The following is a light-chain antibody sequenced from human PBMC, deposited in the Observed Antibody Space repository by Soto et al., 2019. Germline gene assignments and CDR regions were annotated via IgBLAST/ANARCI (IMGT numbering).Light chain of an antibody. CDR1: QSVTSSY. J-gene: IGKJ3*01. V-gene: IGKV3-20*01. CDR3: KQYDSSPFT. CDR2: GSF. Sequence: EILLTQSPGTLSLSPGERLTLSCRASQSVTSSYLAWYQHKPGQAPRLLIYGSFTKATGTPDRFSGSGSVTDFTLTISRLEPEDFAVYYCKQYDSSPFTFGPGTKVDIK.